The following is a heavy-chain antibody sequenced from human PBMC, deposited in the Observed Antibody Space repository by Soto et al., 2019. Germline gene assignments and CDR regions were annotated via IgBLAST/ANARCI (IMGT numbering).Heavy chain of an antibody. CDR2: ITTSSTYI. J-gene: IGHJ5*02. CDR3: AREPLTTSNWFDP. CDR1: GFTFSGYI. V-gene: IGHV3-21*01. D-gene: IGHD4-4*01. Sequence: GSLRLSCAASGFTFSGYIMNWVRQAPGKGLEWVSSITTSSTYIYYADSVKGRFTISRDNAKNSLYLQMNSLRAEDTAVYYCAREPLTTSNWFDPWGQGTLVTVSS.